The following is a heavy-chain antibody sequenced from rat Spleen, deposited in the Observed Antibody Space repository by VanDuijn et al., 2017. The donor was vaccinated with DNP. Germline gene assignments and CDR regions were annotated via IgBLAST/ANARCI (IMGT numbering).Heavy chain of an antibody. D-gene: IGHD1-4*01. J-gene: IGHJ2*01. CDR2: ISYDGSDT. Sequence: EVQLVESDGGLVQPGRSLKLSCAASGFTFSDHNMAWVRQAPKKGLEWVVIISYDGSDTYYRDSVKGRFTISRDNAKSTLYLQMDSLRSEDTATYFCASRPPPTRGPFDYWGQGVTVTVSS. CDR3: ASRPPPTRGPFDY. V-gene: IGHV5-7*01. CDR1: GFTFSDHN.